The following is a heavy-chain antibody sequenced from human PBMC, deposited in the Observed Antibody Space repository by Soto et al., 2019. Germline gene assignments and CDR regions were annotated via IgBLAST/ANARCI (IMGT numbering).Heavy chain of an antibody. CDR1: GFTFSGYC. V-gene: IGHV3-23*01. J-gene: IGHJ4*02. D-gene: IGHD3-22*01. CDR3: VKGEYYYDGSAYYPFDY. CDR2: IIGSGAST. Sequence: SGFTFSGYCMTWVRQAPGKGLEWVSGIIGSGASTYYADAVKGRFTISRDNSKNTAYLQMSSLRPEDTAVYYCVKGEYYYDGSAYYPFDYWGQGRMVTVSS.